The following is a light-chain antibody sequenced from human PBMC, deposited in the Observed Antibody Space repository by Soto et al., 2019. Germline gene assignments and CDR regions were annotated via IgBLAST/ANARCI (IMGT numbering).Light chain of an antibody. Sequence: QSVLTQSSSASASLRSSVKLTCTLSSGHSTYIITWHQQQPGKAPRYLMKLEGSGSYNKGSGVPDRFSGSSSGADRYLTISTLQFEDEADYYCETWDTNTRVFGGGTKLTVL. J-gene: IGLJ3*02. CDR1: SGHSTYI. CDR2: LEGSGSY. CDR3: ETWDTNTRV. V-gene: IGLV4-60*02.